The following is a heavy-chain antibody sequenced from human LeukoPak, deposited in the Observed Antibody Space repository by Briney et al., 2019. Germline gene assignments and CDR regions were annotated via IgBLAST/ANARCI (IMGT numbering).Heavy chain of an antibody. CDR3: ARETPTGSYFGY. CDR2: INPNSGGT. CDR1: GYTFTGYY. Sequence: ASVKISCKSSGYTFTGYYIHWVRQAPGQGLQWMGWINPNSGGTKYARKFQGRVTMTRDTSISTASMELSSLRSDDTAVYYCARETPTGSYFGYWGQGTLVTVSS. D-gene: IGHD1-26*01. J-gene: IGHJ4*02. V-gene: IGHV1-2*02.